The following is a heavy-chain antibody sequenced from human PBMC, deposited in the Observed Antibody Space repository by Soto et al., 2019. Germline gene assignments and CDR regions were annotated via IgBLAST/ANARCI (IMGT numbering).Heavy chain of an antibody. D-gene: IGHD2-21*01. V-gene: IGHV1-69*01. CDR1: GNTFSDSA. J-gene: IGHJ6*02. Sequence: QVQMVQSGPEVKKPGSSVRVSCKASGNTFSDSALSWVRQAPGRGLEWMGGIIPIFGLSDYSQKFLGRVTITADESRTTAYMELKNLRPDDTAIYYCAREAHASGGGYSYYAMDVWGQGTTVTVSS. CDR3: AREAHASGGGYSYYAMDV. CDR2: IIPIFGLS.